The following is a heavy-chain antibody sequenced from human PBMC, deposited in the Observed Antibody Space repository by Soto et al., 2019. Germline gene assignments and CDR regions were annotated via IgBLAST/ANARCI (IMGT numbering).Heavy chain of an antibody. V-gene: IGHV3-21*01. D-gene: IGHD6-13*01. J-gene: IGHJ5*02. CDR2: ISSSSSYI. CDR3: AKLAAAGP. CDR1: GFTFISYS. Sequence: GGSLSLSCAAAGFTFISYSMNWVRQAPGKGLEWVSSISSSSSYIYYADSVKGRFTISRDNAKNSLYLQMNSLRAEDTAVYYCAKLAAAGPWGKGTLVTLS.